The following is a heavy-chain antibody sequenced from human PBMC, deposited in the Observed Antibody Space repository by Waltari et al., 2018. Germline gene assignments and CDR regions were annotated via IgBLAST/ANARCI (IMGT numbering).Heavy chain of an antibody. D-gene: IGHD2-2*01. V-gene: IGHV1-69-2*01. Sequence: EVQLEQSGDEVKKPGAPVKISCTASGYPSTDYDMHWVQQSPGKWPEWMGRVDPEDGETIYAEKFQGRGTITADTSTDTAYMELSSLRSEDTAVYYCATAVPDYWGQGTLVTVSS. CDR3: ATAVPDY. CDR1: GYPSTDYD. J-gene: IGHJ4*02. CDR2: VDPEDGET.